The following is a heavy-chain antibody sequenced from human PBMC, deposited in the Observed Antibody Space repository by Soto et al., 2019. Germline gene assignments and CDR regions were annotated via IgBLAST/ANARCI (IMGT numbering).Heavy chain of an antibody. V-gene: IGHV3-30*18. Sequence: GGSLRLSCAASGFAFSSYGMHWVRQAPGKGLEWVAVISYDGSNKYYADSVKGRFTISRDNSKNTLYLQMNSLRAEDTAVYYCAKARNPLEPGPYYYGMDVWGQGTTVTVSS. CDR1: GFAFSSYG. CDR3: AKARNPLEPGPYYYGMDV. CDR2: ISYDGSNK. J-gene: IGHJ6*02. D-gene: IGHD1-1*01.